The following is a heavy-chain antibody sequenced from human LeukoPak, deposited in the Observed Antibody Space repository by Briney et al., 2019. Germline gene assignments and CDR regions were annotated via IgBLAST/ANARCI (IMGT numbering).Heavy chain of an antibody. CDR2: ISSSSSYI. D-gene: IGHD4-17*01. V-gene: IGHV3-21*01. CDR3: ARGATVID. J-gene: IGHJ4*02. CDR1: GFTFSGYG. Sequence: GRSLRLSCAASGFTFSGYGMNWVRQAPGKGLEWVSSISSSSSYIYYADSVKGRFTISRDNAKNSLYLQMNSLRAEDTAVYYCARGATVIDWGQGTLVTVSS.